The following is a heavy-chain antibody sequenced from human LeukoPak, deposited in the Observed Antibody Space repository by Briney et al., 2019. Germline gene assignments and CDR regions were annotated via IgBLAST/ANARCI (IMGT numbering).Heavy chain of an antibody. CDR2: IWYDGSNK. J-gene: IGHJ4*02. CDR1: GFTFSSYD. CDR3: AKRVMGTNTVFDY. D-gene: IGHD1-26*01. Sequence: PGGSLRLSCAASGFTFSSYDMHWVRQAPGKGLEWVAVIWYDGSNKYYADSVKGRFTISRDNSKNTLYLQMNSLGAEDTAVYYCAKRVMGTNTVFDYWGQGTQVTVSS. V-gene: IGHV3-33*06.